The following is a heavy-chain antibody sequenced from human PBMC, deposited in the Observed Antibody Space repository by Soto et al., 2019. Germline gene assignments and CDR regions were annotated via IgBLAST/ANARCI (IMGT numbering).Heavy chain of an antibody. CDR2: IYYSGTT. D-gene: IGHD6-6*01. Sequence: QVQLQESGPGLMKPSETLSLTCTVSGGSINNYYWSWIRQPPGNGLEWIGYIYYSGTTNYNPSLKSRVTISVDTSKNHFSLKLSSVTAADTAIYYCARAVGWYTSSFEAFDYWGQGTLVTVSS. J-gene: IGHJ4*02. CDR3: ARAVGWYTSSFEAFDY. V-gene: IGHV4-59*01. CDR1: GGSINNYY.